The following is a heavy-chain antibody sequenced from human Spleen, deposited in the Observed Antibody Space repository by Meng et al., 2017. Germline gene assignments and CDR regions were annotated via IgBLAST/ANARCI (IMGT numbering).Heavy chain of an antibody. CDR3: ARMWVGATTFDY. Sequence: QVQLQQVGAGLVKPSETLSLPCVVSGGSFSDYYWGWIRQPPGKGLEWIGSIYYSGSTYYNPSLKSRVTISVVTSKNQFSLKLSSVTAADTAVYYCARMWVGATTFDYWGQGTLVTVSS. V-gene: IGHV4-34*01. J-gene: IGHJ4*02. D-gene: IGHD1-26*01. CDR1: GGSFSDYY. CDR2: IYYSGST.